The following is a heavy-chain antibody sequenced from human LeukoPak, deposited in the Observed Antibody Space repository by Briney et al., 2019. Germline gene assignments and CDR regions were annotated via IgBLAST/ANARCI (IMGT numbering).Heavy chain of an antibody. CDR2: ISYDGNNK. Sequence: PGRSLRLSCAASGFTFNTYPMHWVRQAPGKGLEWVTGISYDGNNKYYAESVQGRFTISRDNSKNTLYLQMLSLRTEDTAVYYCTRGVGRDGWYFDYWGQGTLVTVSS. CDR1: GFTFNTYP. V-gene: IGHV3-30-3*01. CDR3: TRGVGRDGWYFDY. J-gene: IGHJ4*02. D-gene: IGHD6-19*01.